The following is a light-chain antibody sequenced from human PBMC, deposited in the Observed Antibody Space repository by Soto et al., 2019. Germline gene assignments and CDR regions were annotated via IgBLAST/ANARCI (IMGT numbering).Light chain of an antibody. CDR2: EVS. CDR1: SSDVGGYNY. Sequence: QSALTQPASVSGSPGPSITISCTGTSSDVGGYNYVSWYQQHPGKAPKLIIYEVSDRPSGVSNRFSGSRSGNTASLTISGLQAEDEADYYCSSYTSTTLVVFGGGTKLTVL. V-gene: IGLV2-14*01. J-gene: IGLJ2*01. CDR3: SSYTSTTLVV.